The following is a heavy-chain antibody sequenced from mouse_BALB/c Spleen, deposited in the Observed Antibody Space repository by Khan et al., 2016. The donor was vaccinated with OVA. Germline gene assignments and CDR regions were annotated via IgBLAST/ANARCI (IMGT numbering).Heavy chain of an antibody. CDR3: TRGGIDY. D-gene: IGHD1-1*02. J-gene: IGHJ2*01. CDR2: INPTSGYT. CDR1: GYTFTTYW. Sequence: QVQLQQSGADLAKPGASVKMSCKASGYTFTTYWMPWVKQRPGKGLEWIGSINPTSGYTDYHEKFKDRAILSVDKSSSTAYLQLSSLTSEASAVYYCTRGGIDYWGQGTTLTVSA. V-gene: IGHV1-7*01.